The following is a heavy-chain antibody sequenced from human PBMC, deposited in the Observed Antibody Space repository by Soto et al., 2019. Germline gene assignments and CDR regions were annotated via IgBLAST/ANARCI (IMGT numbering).Heavy chain of an antibody. CDR3: PGTRGYSYGLDY. D-gene: IGHD5-18*01. J-gene: IGHJ4*02. CDR2: ISAYNGNT. V-gene: IGHV1-18*01. Sequence: QVQLVQSGAEVKKPGASVKVSCKASGYTFTRYGISWVRQAPGQGLEWMGWISAYNGNTNYAQKFQGRVTMTADTSTSTSYMELRSLRSDAAAFYYSPGTRGYSYGLDYWGQGTLVTVSS. CDR1: GYTFTRYG.